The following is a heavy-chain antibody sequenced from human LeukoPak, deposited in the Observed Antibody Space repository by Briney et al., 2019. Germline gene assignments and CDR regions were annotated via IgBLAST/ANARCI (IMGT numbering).Heavy chain of an antibody. D-gene: IGHD3-22*01. Sequence: SETLFLTCTVSGGSVSSGSYYWSWIRQPPGKGLEWIGYIYYSGSTNYNPSLKSRVTISVDTSKNQFSLKLSSVTAADTAVYYCARENYYDSSGSGFDPWGQGTLVTVSS. CDR2: IYYSGST. V-gene: IGHV4-61*01. CDR1: GGSVSSGSYY. J-gene: IGHJ5*02. CDR3: ARENYYDSSGSGFDP.